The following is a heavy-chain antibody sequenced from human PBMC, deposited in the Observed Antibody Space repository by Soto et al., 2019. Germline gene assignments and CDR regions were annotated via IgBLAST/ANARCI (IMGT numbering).Heavy chain of an antibody. D-gene: IGHD2-2*01. CDR1: GGSISSTSDY. CDR3: ATSSIVVVPAATRHYYYYVDV. Sequence: PSETLSLTCTVSGGSISSTSDYWGWIRQPPGQGLECIGNIYDSGTTYYNPSLKSRVTISVDTSENQFSLKLSSVTAADTAVYYCATSSIVVVPAATRHYYYYVDVWGKGTTVTVSS. CDR2: IYDSGTT. V-gene: IGHV4-39*07. J-gene: IGHJ6*03.